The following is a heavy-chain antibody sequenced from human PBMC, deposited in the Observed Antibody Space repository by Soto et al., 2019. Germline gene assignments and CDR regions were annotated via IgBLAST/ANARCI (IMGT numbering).Heavy chain of an antibody. CDR2: FDPEDGET. D-gene: IGHD3-3*01. CDR3: ATGVVTPDAFDI. V-gene: IGHV1-24*01. J-gene: IGHJ3*02. Sequence: VASVKVSCKVSGYTLTELSMHWVRQAPGKGLEWMGGFDPEDGETIYAQKFQGRVTMTEDTSTDTAYMELSSLRSEDTAVYYCATGVVTPDAFDIWGQGTMVTVSS. CDR1: GYTLTELS.